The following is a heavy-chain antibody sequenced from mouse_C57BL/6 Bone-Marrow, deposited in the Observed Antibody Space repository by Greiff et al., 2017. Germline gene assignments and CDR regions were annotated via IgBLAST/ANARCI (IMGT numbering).Heavy chain of an antibody. D-gene: IGHD2-12*01. V-gene: IGHV1-12*01. CDR2: IYPGNGDT. CDR1: GYTFTSYN. J-gene: IGHJ3*01. CDR3: ARTYYSDWGFAY. Sequence: QVQLKESGAELVRPGASVKMSCKASGYTFTSYNMHWVKQTPRQGLEWIGAIYPGNGDTSYNQKFKGKATLTVDKSSSTAYMQLSSLTSEDSAVYFCARTYYSDWGFAYWGQGTLVTVSA.